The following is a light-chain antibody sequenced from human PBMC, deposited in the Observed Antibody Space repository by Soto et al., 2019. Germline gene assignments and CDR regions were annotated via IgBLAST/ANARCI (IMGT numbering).Light chain of an antibody. V-gene: IGKV3-20*01. Sequence: EIVLTQSPGTLSLSPGERATLSCRASQSVSSSYLAWYQQKPGQAPRLLIYGASSRATGIPGRFSGSGSGTDFTLTISSMEPEDFAVYYCQQYGSSFSWTFGQGTKVEIK. J-gene: IGKJ1*01. CDR3: QQYGSSFSWT. CDR1: QSVSSSY. CDR2: GAS.